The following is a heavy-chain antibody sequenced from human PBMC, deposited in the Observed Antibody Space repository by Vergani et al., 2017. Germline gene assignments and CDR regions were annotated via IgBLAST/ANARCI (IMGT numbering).Heavy chain of an antibody. V-gene: IGHV3-7*01. J-gene: IGHJ2*01. CDR1: GFTFRSSW. CDR2: IKQDGSEK. Sequence: EVQLLESGGGLFQPGGSLRLSCAASGFTFRSSWMSWVRQAPGKGLKWVANIKQDGSEKYYVDSVKGRFTISRDNAKNSLYLQMNSLRAEDTAVYYCARDWDGAYHLWGRGTLVTVSS. D-gene: IGHD5-24*01. CDR3: ARDWDGAYHL.